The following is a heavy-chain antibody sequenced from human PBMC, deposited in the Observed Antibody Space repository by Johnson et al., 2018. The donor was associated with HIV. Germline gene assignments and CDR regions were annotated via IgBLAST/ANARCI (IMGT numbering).Heavy chain of an antibody. Sequence: QMQLVESGGGVVQPGRSLRLSCGASGFTFSSYGMHWVRQAPGKGLEWVAFIRYDGSNKYYADSVKGRFTISRDNAMNSVYLQMNSLRAEDTAVYYCARAGVVDSYGLWKAFDIWGQGTLVTVSS. J-gene: IGHJ3*02. CDR3: ARAGVVDSYGLWKAFDI. V-gene: IGHV3-33*01. CDR2: IRYDGSNK. D-gene: IGHD2-8*01. CDR1: GFTFSSYG.